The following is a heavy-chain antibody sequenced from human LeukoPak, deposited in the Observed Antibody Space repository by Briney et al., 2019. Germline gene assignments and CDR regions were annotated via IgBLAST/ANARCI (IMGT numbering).Heavy chain of an antibody. J-gene: IGHJ4*02. D-gene: IGHD6-19*01. CDR1: GFTFSSYV. CDR2: ISTSGGTT. CDR3: AKTMYTSAWSRGLDY. Sequence: GGSLRLSCAASGFTFSSYVMNWVRLAPGKGLEWVSVISTSGGTTYYADSVKGRFTMSRDNSKNTLYLQMNSLRAEDTAVYYCAKTMYTSAWSRGLDYWAQGPLVTVSS. V-gene: IGHV3-23*01.